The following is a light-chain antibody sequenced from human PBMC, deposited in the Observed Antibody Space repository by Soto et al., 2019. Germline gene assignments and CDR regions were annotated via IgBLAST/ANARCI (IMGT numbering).Light chain of an antibody. CDR2: SNN. CDR3: AAWDDSLNGPV. V-gene: IGLV1-44*01. CDR1: SSNIGGNP. J-gene: IGLJ2*01. Sequence: QSVLTQPPSASGTPGQRVTISCSGSSSNIGGNPVNWYQQLPGTAPKLLIYSNNYRPSGVPDRFSGSKSGTSASLAISGRQSEDEADYYCAAWDDSLNGPVFGGGTKLTVL.